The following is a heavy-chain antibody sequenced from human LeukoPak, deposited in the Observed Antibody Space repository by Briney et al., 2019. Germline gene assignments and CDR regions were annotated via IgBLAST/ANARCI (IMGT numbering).Heavy chain of an antibody. CDR3: ARERSPCGGDCYYLSDY. CDR1: GFTFDDYG. J-gene: IGHJ4*02. Sequence: PGGSLRLSCAASGFTFDDYGMSWVRQAPGKGLEWVSGINWNGGSTGYADSVKGRFTISRDNAKNSLYLQMNSLRAEDTALYYCARERSPCGGDCYYLSDYWGQGTLVTVSS. CDR2: INWNGGST. V-gene: IGHV3-20*04. D-gene: IGHD2-21*02.